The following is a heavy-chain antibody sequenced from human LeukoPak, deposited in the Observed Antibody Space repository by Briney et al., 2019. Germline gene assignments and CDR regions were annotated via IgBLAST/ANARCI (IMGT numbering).Heavy chain of an antibody. CDR3: ASDSSSEYYFDY. J-gene: IGHJ4*02. D-gene: IGHD6-6*01. Sequence: PSETLSLTCTVSGGSISDSYWTWIRHPPGTGLEWIGYISYSGRTNYNPSLESRVTISVDASKNQFSLRLSSVTAADTAVYYCASDSSSEYYFDYWGQGTLVTVSS. CDR1: GGSISDSY. V-gene: IGHV4-59*01. CDR2: ISYSGRT.